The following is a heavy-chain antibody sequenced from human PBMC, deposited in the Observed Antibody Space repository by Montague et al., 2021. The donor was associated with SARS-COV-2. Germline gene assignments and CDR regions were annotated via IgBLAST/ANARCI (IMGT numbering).Heavy chain of an antibody. Sequence: CAISGDSVASNSAAWNWIRQSPSRGLEWLGRTYCRSKWYNDYAVSVKSRITINPDTSKNQFSLQLNSVTPEDTAVYYCARDVRGLLMLWNYYYYYMDVWGKGTTGNVSS. J-gene: IGHJ6*03. V-gene: IGHV6-1*01. CDR3: ARDVRGLLMLWNYYYYYMDV. CDR2: TYCRSKWYN. CDR1: GDSVASNSAA. D-gene: IGHD3-10*02.